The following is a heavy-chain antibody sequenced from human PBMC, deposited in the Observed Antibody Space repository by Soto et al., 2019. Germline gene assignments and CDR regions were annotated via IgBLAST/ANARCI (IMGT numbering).Heavy chain of an antibody. CDR2: IDPIDCYT. V-gene: IGHV5-10-1*01. CDR3: ARRYCSSASCARNYYGMDV. CDR1: GDILASYW. D-gene: IGHD2-2*01. J-gene: IGHJ6*02. Sequence: PVESMKISCQGSGDILASYWISCVSQMPGKGLEWMGRIDPIDCYTNYSPSFQGHVTISADKSISTAYLQWSSLKASDTAMYYCARRYCSSASCARNYYGMDVWGQGTTVTV.